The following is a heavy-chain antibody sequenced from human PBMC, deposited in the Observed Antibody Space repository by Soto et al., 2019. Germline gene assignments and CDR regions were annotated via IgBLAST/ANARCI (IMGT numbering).Heavy chain of an antibody. CDR2: MNPGSGDT. CDR1: GYSFTNND. CDR3: ARMATFGSLNWFNP. Sequence: ASVKVSCKASGYSFTNNDVSWVRQATGQGLEWMGWMNPGSGDTGYAQKFQGRVTMTRDISIATAYMELSSLRSDDTAIYYCARMATFGSLNWFNPWGQGTLVTVSS. D-gene: IGHD3-16*01. J-gene: IGHJ5*02. V-gene: IGHV1-8*01.